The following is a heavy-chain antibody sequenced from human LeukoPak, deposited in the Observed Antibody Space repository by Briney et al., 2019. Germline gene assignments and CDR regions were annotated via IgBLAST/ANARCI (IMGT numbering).Heavy chain of an antibody. J-gene: IGHJ6*02. CDR3: AKDDVILVRVNYFGMDV. V-gene: IGHV3-23*01. Sequence: PGGSLRLSCAASGFTFGTTAMSWVRQAPGMRPEWVSTFGRSGSDTYSSDSVKGRFTIFREISRNTLYLQMNSLRDEDTALYYCAKDDVILVRVNYFGMDVWGQGTTVAVSS. CDR1: GFTFGTTA. CDR2: FGRSGSDT. D-gene: IGHD3-10*01.